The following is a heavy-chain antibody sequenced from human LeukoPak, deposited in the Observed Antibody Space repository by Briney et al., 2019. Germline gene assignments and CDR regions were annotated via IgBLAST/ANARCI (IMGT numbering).Heavy chain of an antibody. V-gene: IGHV4-61*02. D-gene: IGHD2-2*01. CDR2: IYTSGST. CDR1: GGSISSGSYY. J-gene: IGHJ6*03. CDR3: AREGYQLQDVYYYYYYMDV. Sequence: PSETLSLTCTVSGGSISSGSYYWSWIRQPAGKGLEWIGRIYTSGSTNYNPSLKSRATISVDTSKNQFSLKLSSVTAADTAVYYCAREGYQLQDVYYYYYYMDVWGKGTTVSVSS.